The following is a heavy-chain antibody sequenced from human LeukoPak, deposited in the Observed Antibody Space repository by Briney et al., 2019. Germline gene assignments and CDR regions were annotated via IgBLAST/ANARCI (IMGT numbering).Heavy chain of an antibody. CDR2: IKSDGSFT. V-gene: IGHV3-74*01. CDR1: GFTFSSHW. Sequence: GGSLRLSCVASGFTFSSHWMHWVRQAPGKGLVWVSHIKSDGSFTNYADSVKGRFNNSRDNAKNTLYLRMNSRRPEDTAVSNCARGTGAFDIWGQGTKVTVSS. CDR3: ARGTGAFDI. D-gene: IGHD1-1*01. J-gene: IGHJ3*02.